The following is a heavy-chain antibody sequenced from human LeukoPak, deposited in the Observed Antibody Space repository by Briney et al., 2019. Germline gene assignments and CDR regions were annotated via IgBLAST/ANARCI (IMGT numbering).Heavy chain of an antibody. J-gene: IGHJ2*01. CDR3: ARGSSSWFDWYFDL. CDR2: IYTSGST. Sequence: SETLSLTCTVSGGSISSYYWSWIRQPAGKGLEWIGRIYTSGSTNYNPSLKSRVTMSVDSCKNQFSLKLSSVTAADTAVYYCARGSSSWFDWYFDLWGRGTLVTVSS. V-gene: IGHV4-4*07. D-gene: IGHD6-13*01. CDR1: GGSISSYY.